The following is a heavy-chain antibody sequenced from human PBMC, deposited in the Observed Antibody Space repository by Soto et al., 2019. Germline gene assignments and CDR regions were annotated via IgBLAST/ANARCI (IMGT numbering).Heavy chain of an antibody. CDR2: VYYSWNT. CDR3: ARKGAAAAYAHYYMDV. V-gene: IGHV4-59*01. CDR1: GGYIIPYY. Sequence: QVQLQASGPGLVKPSETLSLTCTVSGGYIIPYYWSWIRQPPGKGLEWIGYVYYSWNTTYNPSLESRVTISVDTYRNRFALNLTSATAADTAVYYCARKGAAAAYAHYYMDVWGRGTAVTGSS. D-gene: IGHD6-13*01. J-gene: IGHJ6*03.